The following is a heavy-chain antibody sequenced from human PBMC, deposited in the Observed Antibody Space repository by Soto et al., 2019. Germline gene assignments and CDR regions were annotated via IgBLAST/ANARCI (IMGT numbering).Heavy chain of an antibody. CDR1: GFSLSDYW. Sequence: QLMESGGGLVQPGGSLRLSCVAFGFSLSDYWMQWVRQAPGKGLEWVANINQDGTELYYAESVRGRFTISRDNAKNSLFLHMSSLGVDDSSLYYCARRYFDLWGKGTLVTVSS. V-gene: IGHV3-7*01. J-gene: IGHJ4*02. CDR2: INQDGTEL. CDR3: ARRYFDL.